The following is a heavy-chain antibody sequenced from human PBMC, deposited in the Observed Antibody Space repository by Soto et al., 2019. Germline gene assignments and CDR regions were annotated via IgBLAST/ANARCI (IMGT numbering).Heavy chain of an antibody. J-gene: IGHJ4*02. CDR3: ARRLWFGELLAPLGY. CDR1: GYTFTSYA. CDR2: INAGNGNT. Sequence: QVQLVQSGAEVKKPGASVKVSCKASGYTFTSYAMHWVRQAPGHRLEWMGWINAGNGNTKYSQKFQGRVTITRDTSARTAYMELSSLRSEDTAVYYCARRLWFGELLAPLGYWGQGTLVTVSS. V-gene: IGHV1-3*01. D-gene: IGHD3-10*01.